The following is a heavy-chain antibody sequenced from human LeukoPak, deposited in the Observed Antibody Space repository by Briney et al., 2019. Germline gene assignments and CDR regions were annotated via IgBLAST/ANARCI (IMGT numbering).Heavy chain of an antibody. CDR2: IYPGDSDT. D-gene: IGHD3-22*01. V-gene: IGHV5-51*01. Sequence: KPGESLKISCKGSGYSFTSYWIGWVRQMPGKGLEWMGIIYPGDSDTRYSPSFQGQVTISADKSISTAYLQWSSLRASDTAMYYCARHVRYYYDSSGYYQPYYYYYMDVWGKGTTVTVSS. J-gene: IGHJ6*03. CDR1: GYSFTSYW. CDR3: ARHVRYYYDSSGYYQPYYYYYMDV.